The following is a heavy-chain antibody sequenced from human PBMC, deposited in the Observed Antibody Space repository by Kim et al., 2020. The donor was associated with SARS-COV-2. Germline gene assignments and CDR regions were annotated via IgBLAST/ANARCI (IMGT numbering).Heavy chain of an antibody. CDR1: GGSFSGYY. D-gene: IGHD3-10*01. J-gene: IGHJ4*02. CDR3: ARAPRYGSGSYHY. CDR2: INHSGST. V-gene: IGHV4-34*01. Sequence: SETLSLTCAVYGGSFSGYYWSWIRQPPGKGLEWIGEINHSGSTNYNPSLKSRVTISVDTSKNQFSLKLSSVTAADTAVYYCARAPRYGSGSYHYWGQGTLVTVSS.